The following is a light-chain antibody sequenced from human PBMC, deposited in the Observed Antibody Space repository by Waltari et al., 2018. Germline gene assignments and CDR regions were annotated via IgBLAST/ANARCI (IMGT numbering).Light chain of an antibody. CDR3: QHYVRLPAT. CDR1: QSVTRAL. J-gene: IGKJ1*01. CDR2: GAS. Sequence: CSGSQSVTRALAGDQQKPGQAHSLLIYGASNRATGIADRFSGSGSGTDFSLTISRLEPEDFAVYYCQHYVRLPATFGQGTKVEIK. V-gene: IGKV3-20*01.